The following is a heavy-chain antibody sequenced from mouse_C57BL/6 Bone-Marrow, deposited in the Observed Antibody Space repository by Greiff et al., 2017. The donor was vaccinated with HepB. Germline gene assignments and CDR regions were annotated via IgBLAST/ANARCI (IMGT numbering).Heavy chain of an antibody. CDR1: GYSFTDYN. CDR2: INPNYGTT. J-gene: IGHJ1*03. V-gene: IGHV1-39*01. Sequence: VHVKQSGPELVKPGASVKISCKASGYSFTDYNMNWVKQSNGKSLEWIGVINPNYGTTSYNQKFKGKATLTVDQSSSTAYMQLNSLTSEDSAVYYCARRDYGSSPWYFDVWGTGTTVTVSS. CDR3: ARRDYGSSPWYFDV. D-gene: IGHD1-1*01.